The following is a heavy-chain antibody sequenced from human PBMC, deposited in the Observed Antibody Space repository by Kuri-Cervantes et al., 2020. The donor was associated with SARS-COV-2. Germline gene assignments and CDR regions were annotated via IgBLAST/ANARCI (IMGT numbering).Heavy chain of an antibody. CDR3: AGGTRS. V-gene: IGHV3-30*02. Sequence: GGSLRLSCAASGFTFSSYSMHWVRQAPGKGLEWVAFIRYDGSNKYYEDSMKSRFTISRDNSKNTLYLQMNSLNAEDTAVYYCAGGTRSWGQGTPVTVSS. J-gene: IGHJ4*02. D-gene: IGHD2-15*01. CDR1: GFTFSSYS. CDR2: IRYDGSNK.